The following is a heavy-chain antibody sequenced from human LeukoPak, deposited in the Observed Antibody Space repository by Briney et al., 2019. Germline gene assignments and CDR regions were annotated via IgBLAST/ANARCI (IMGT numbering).Heavy chain of an antibody. Sequence: GRSLRLSCAASGFTFGSYAMHWVRQAPGKGLVWVAVISYDGSNKYYADSVKGRFTISRDNSKNTLYLQMNSLRAEDTAVYYCARDRRGGMDYWGQGTLVTVSS. CDR1: GFTFGSYA. V-gene: IGHV3-30-3*01. J-gene: IGHJ4*02. CDR2: ISYDGSNK. CDR3: ARDRRGGMDY. D-gene: IGHD3-16*01.